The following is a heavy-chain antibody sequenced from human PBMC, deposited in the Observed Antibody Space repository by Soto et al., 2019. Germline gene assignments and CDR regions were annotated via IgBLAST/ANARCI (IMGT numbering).Heavy chain of an antibody. CDR1: GYSFTIYW. V-gene: IGHV5-10-1*01. Sequence: PGESLKISCKGSGYSFTIYWISWVRQMPGKGLEWMGRIDPSDSYTNYSPSFQGHVTISADKSISTAYLQWSSLKASDTAMYYCARFSAAHYNWFDPWGQGTLVTVSS. CDR3: ARFSAAHYNWFDP. J-gene: IGHJ5*02. CDR2: IDPSDSYT. D-gene: IGHD2-15*01.